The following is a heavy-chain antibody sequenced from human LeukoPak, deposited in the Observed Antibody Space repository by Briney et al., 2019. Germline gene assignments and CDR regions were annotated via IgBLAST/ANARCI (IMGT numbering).Heavy chain of an antibody. CDR2: ISGSGGST. Sequence: GGSLRLSCAASGFTFSSYAMSWVRQAPGKGLEWVSAISGSGGSTYYADSVKGRFTISKDNSKNTLYLQMNSLRAEDTAVYYCAKDRPYCSGGSCYKMDYFDYWGQGTLVTVSS. V-gene: IGHV3-23*01. CDR1: GFTFSSYA. CDR3: AKDRPYCSGGSCYKMDYFDY. D-gene: IGHD2-15*01. J-gene: IGHJ4*02.